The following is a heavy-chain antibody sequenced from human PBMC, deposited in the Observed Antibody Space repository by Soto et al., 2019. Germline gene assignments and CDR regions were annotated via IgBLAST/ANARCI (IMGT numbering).Heavy chain of an antibody. CDR3: ARGMSEGQIFYYFDY. CDR1: GGSISSYY. D-gene: IGHD3-9*01. Sequence: SETLSLTCTVSGGSISSYYWSWIRQPPGKGLEWIGYIYYSGSTNYNPSLKSRVTISVDTSKNQFSLKLSSVTAADTAVYYCARGMSEGQIFYYFDYWGKGALVTVCS. V-gene: IGHV4-59*01. CDR2: IYYSGST. J-gene: IGHJ4*02.